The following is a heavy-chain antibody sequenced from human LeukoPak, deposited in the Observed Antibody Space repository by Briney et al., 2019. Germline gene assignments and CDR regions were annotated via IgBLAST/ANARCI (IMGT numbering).Heavy chain of an antibody. V-gene: IGHV4-61*02. CDR2: IYTSGST. CDR1: GGSISSGSYY. CDR3: ARGYSSSWYPWFDP. D-gene: IGHD6-13*01. Sequence: PSETLSLTCTVSGGSISSGSYYWSWIRQPAGKGLEWIGRIYTSGSTNYNPSLKSRVTISVDTSKNQFPLKLSSVTAADTAVYYCARGYSSSWYPWFDPWGQGTLVTVSS. J-gene: IGHJ5*02.